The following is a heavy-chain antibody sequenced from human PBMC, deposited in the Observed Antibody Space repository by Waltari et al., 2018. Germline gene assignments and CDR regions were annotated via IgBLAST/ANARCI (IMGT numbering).Heavy chain of an antibody. CDR1: GFSFSDY. V-gene: IGHV3-11*01. CDR3: AKVTAFGSGSYDF. CDR2: MKSGGSSI. J-gene: IGHJ4*02. Sequence: QVQLVESGGGVVKPGGSLRLSCAASGFSFSDYMNWLRQAPGKGLELVSYMKSGGSSIHYADSVKGRFTISWDNAKNSVYLQMNSLRVEDTALYYCAKVTAFGSGSYDFWGQGTLVTVSS. D-gene: IGHD3-10*01.